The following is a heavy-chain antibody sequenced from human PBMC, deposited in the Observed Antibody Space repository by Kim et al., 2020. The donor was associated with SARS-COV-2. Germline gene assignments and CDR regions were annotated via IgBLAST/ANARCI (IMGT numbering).Heavy chain of an antibody. CDR2: ISGSGGST. J-gene: IGHJ6*02. V-gene: IGHV3-23*01. D-gene: IGHD3-22*01. Sequence: GGSLRLSCAASGFTFSSYAMSWVRQAPGKGLEWVSAISGSGGSTYYADSVKGRFTISRDNSKNTLYLQMNSLRAEDTAVYYCAKELYYYDSSGWGYGMDVWGQGTTVTVSS. CDR1: GFTFSSYA. CDR3: AKELYYYDSSGWGYGMDV.